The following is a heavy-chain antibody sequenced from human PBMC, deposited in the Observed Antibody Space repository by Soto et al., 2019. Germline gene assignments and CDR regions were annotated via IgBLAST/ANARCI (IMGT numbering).Heavy chain of an antibody. V-gene: IGHV1-18*01. CDR3: AREMVRGVGSDN. J-gene: IGHJ4*02. D-gene: IGHD3-10*01. Sequence: QVQLVQSGAEVKKPGATVKVSCKASVYTFTSYGISCVRQAPGQGLEWMGWISTYNGNTKCAQKLQGRVTITTETSTSTADMELSRLRSDDRSVFYGAREMVRGVGSDNLGEGTLVTDS. CDR1: VYTFTSYG. CDR2: ISTYNGNT.